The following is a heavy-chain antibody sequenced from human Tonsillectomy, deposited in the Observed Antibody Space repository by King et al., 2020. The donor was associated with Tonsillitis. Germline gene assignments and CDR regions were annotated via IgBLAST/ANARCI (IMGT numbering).Heavy chain of an antibody. V-gene: IGHV3-30*18. CDR2: ISHDGSNK. D-gene: IGHD3-10*01. CDR1: GFTFSNYG. CDR3: AKGITMVRGVDEDFDY. Sequence: VQLVESGGGVVQPGRSLRLSCAASGFTFSNYGMHWVRQAPGKGLEWVAVISHDGSNKYYADSVKGRFTISRDNSKNTLYLRMNSLRAEDTAVYYCAKGITMVRGVDEDFDYWGQGTLVTVSS. J-gene: IGHJ4*02.